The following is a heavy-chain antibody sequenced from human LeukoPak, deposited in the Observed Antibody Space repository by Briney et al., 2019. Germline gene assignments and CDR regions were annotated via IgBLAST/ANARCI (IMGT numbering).Heavy chain of an antibody. CDR1: GNSISSGDNY. CDR2: IYTSGST. CDR3: AIPTYEFCSGGSCYSSGLGW. D-gene: IGHD2-15*01. Sequence: SESLSLTCTVSGNSISSGDNYWSWIRQPAGKGLEWIGRIYTSGSTNYNPSLKSRVTISGDTSKNQFSLRLSSVTAADTAVYYCAIPTYEFCSGGSCYSSGLGWWGQGTLVTVSS. J-gene: IGHJ4*02. V-gene: IGHV4-61*02.